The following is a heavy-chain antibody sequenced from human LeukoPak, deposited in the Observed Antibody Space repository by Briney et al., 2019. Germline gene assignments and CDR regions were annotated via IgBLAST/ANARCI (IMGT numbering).Heavy chain of an antibody. CDR1: GGSISSGSYY. V-gene: IGHV4-61*02. D-gene: IGHD4-11*01. CDR3: AGDTENFDY. J-gene: IGHJ4*02. CDR2: IYTSGST. Sequence: SETLSLTCTVSGGSISSGSYYWSWIRQPAGKGLEWIGRIYTSGSTNYNPSLKSRVTISVDTSKSQFSLKLSSVTAADTAVYYCAGDTENFDYWGQGTLVTVSS.